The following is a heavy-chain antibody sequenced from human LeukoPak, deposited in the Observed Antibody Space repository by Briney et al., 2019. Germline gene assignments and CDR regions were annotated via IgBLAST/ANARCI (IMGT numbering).Heavy chain of an antibody. D-gene: IGHD3-16*01. CDR3: ARAYEYGWFDP. CDR2: INPKTGAT. CDR1: GYTFTDYF. J-gene: IGHJ5*02. V-gene: IGHV1-2*02. Sequence: ASVKVSCKASGYTFTDYFLHWLRQAPGQGIEWMGWINPKTGATNYAQNFQGRVTMTRDTSITTGNMELNRLTSDDTAVYYCARAYEYGWFDPWGQGTLVTVSS.